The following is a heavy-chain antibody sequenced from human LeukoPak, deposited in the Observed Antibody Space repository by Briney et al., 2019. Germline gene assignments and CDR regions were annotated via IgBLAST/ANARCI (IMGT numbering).Heavy chain of an antibody. D-gene: IGHD2-2*01. CDR3: ARDTKYAFDN. CDR2: IQQDGSQK. V-gene: IGHV3-7*01. J-gene: IGHJ4*02. CDR1: GFTFNNYW. Sequence: GGSLRLSCVASGFTFNNYWMTWVRQAPGKGLEWVANIQQDGSQKTYVDSVRGRFTISRDNAKNSLYLQMNSVRAEDTAVYYCARDTKYAFDNWGQGTLVTVSS.